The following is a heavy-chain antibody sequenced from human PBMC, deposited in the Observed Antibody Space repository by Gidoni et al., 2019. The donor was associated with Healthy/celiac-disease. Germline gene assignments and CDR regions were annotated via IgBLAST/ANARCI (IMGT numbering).Heavy chain of an antibody. Sequence: QVQLQESGPGLVKPSATLSLTCAVSGYSISSGYYWGWIRQPPGKGLEWIGSIDHSGSTYYNPSLKSRVTISVDTSKNQFSLKLSSVTAADTAVYYCARIPRGNWFDPWGQGTLVTVSS. CDR2: IDHSGST. CDR3: ARIPRGNWFDP. D-gene: IGHD2-21*01. V-gene: IGHV4-38-2*01. J-gene: IGHJ5*02. CDR1: GYSISSGYY.